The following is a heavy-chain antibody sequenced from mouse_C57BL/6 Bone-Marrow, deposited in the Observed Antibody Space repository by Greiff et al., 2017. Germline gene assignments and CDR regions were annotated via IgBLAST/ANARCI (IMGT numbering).Heavy chain of an antibody. Sequence: VQLQESGAELVRPGTSVKVSCKASGYAFTNYLIEWVKQRPGQGLEWIGVFNPGSGGTNYNEKFKGKATLPADKSSSTAYMQLSSLTSEDSAVYFCARSGAFYYGYEFAYWGQGTLVTVSA. CDR1: GYAFTNYL. CDR3: ARSGAFYYGYEFAY. V-gene: IGHV1-54*01. D-gene: IGHD2-2*01. CDR2: FNPGSGGT. J-gene: IGHJ3*01.